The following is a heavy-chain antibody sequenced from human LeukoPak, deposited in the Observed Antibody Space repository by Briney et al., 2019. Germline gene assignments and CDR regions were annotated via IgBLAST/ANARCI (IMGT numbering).Heavy chain of an antibody. Sequence: SETLSLTCTVSGYSISSGYHWGWIRQSPGKGLEWIGTIYQSGSTYYNPSLKSRVTISVDTSKNQFSLKLSSVTAADTAVYYCARRRSPSETGAFDIWGQGTMVTVSS. D-gene: IGHD5-24*01. CDR1: GYSISSGYH. V-gene: IGHV4-38-2*02. J-gene: IGHJ3*02. CDR2: IYQSGST. CDR3: ARRRSPSETGAFDI.